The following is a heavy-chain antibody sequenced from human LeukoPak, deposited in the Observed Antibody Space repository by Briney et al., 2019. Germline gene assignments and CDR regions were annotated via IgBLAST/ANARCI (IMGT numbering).Heavy chain of an antibody. D-gene: IGHD1-26*01. CDR1: GFTFNSYS. J-gene: IGHJ3*02. Sequence: GGSLRLSCAASGFTFNSYSMNWVRQAPGKGLEWVSSISGSNSYIYYADSMKGRFTISRDNAKNSLYLQMNSLRADDTAVYYCARELREHGVFDIWGQGTMVTVSS. CDR3: ARELREHGVFDI. V-gene: IGHV3-21*04. CDR2: ISGSNSYI.